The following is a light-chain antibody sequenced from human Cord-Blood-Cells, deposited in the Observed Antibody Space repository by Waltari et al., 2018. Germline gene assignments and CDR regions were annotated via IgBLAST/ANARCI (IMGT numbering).Light chain of an antibody. CDR1: QGICDY. Sequence: DIQRTQSPSSLSASVGDRVTITCLASQGICDYLAWYQQKPGKVPKLLIYAASTLQSGVPDRFSGSGSGTDFTLNISSLQPEDVATYYCQKYISAPITFGQGTRLEIK. CDR3: QKYISAPIT. CDR2: AAS. V-gene: IGKV1-27*01. J-gene: IGKJ5*01.